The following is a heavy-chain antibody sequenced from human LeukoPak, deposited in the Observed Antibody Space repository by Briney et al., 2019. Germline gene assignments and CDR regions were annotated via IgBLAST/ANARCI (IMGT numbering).Heavy chain of an antibody. J-gene: IGHJ4*02. D-gene: IGHD5-18*01. CDR2: IIPIFGTA. Sequence: ASVKVSCKASGGTFSSYAISWVRQAPGQGLEWMGGIIPIFGTANYAQKFQGRVTITADESTSTAYMELSSLRSEGTAVYYCATYTAMVLFDYRGQGTLVTVSS. CDR1: GGTFSSYA. CDR3: ATYTAMVLFDY. V-gene: IGHV1-69*13.